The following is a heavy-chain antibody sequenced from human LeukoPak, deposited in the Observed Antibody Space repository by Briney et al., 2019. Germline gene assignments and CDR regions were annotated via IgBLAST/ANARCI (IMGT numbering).Heavy chain of an antibody. J-gene: IGHJ4*02. Sequence: GGSLRLSCAASGFTFSSYGMHWVRQAPGKGLEWVAVISYDGSNKYYADSVKGRFTISRDNSKNTLYLQMNSLRAEDTAVYYCAKDLGVYSSSWFDYWGQGTLVTVSS. CDR2: ISYDGSNK. D-gene: IGHD6-13*01. CDR3: AKDLGVYSSSWFDY. CDR1: GFTFSSYG. V-gene: IGHV3-30*18.